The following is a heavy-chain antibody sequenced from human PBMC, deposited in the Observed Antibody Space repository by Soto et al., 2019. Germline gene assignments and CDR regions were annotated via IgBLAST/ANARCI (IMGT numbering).Heavy chain of an antibody. CDR3: ARGQSGDKVEY. J-gene: IGHJ4*02. CDR1: GDSISNGYYT. D-gene: IGHD3-10*01. Sequence: QMQLQESGPGLVEPSQTLSLTCNVSGDSISNGYYTWSWIRQPPGKDLEWIGHIKNSVNTYSKPSLKGRVTIYAETSKTQFSLKLSSVTAADTAVYYSARGQSGDKVEYWGQGSLVTVSS. V-gene: IGHV4-30-4*01. CDR2: IKNSVNT.